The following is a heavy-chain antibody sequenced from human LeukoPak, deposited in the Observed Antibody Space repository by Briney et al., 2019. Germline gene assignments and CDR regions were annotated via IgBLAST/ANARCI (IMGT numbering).Heavy chain of an antibody. D-gene: IGHD2-2*02. V-gene: IGHV3-30-3*01. CDR1: GFTFSSYA. CDR3: ARDGIVVVPAAILRYYYYGMDV. Sequence: PGGSLRLSCAASGFTFSSYARHWVRQAPGKGLEWVAVISYDGSNNYYADSVKGRFTISRDNSKNTLYLQMNSLRAEDAAVYYCARDGIVVVPAAILRYYYYGMDVWGQGTTVTVSS. CDR2: ISYDGSNN. J-gene: IGHJ6*02.